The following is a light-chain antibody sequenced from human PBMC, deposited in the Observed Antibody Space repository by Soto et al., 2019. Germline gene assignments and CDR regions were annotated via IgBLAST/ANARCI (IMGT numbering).Light chain of an antibody. CDR1: QGVENY. Sequence: DIPMTQSPSSLSASVGDKVTITCRASQGVENYLAWFQQKPGKAPKSLIYGASSLQSGVPSRFSGSGSGTDFTFTISSLQAEDFATYYCQQYYGYPHTFGQGTKVEIK. V-gene: IGKV1-16*01. CDR2: GAS. CDR3: QQYYGYPHT. J-gene: IGKJ1*01.